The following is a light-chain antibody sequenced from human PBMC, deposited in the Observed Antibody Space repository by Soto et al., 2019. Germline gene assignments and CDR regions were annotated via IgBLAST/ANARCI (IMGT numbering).Light chain of an antibody. CDR2: DVN. V-gene: IGLV2-14*03. CDR1: SSDIGAYNF. CDR3: TSWTTSPTMI. J-gene: IGLJ2*01. Sequence: QSVLPQPASVSGSAGHSITISCTGTSSDIGAYNFVSWYQQHPGKAPKLMLYDVNIRPSGVSNRFSGSKSGNTASLTISGLQAEDEADYYCTSWTTSPTMIFGGGTKVTVL.